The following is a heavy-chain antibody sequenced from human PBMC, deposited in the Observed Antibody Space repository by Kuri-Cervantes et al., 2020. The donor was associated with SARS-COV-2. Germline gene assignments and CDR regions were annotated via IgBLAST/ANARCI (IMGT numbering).Heavy chain of an antibody. CDR2: INHSGST. D-gene: IGHD1-26*01. CDR3: ARLGATKGSYYYGVDV. J-gene: IGHJ6*02. V-gene: IGHV4-34*01. Sequence: SETLSLTCAVYGGSFSDYYWTWIRQPPGKVLEWIGEINHSGSTNYNPFLKSRVTISVDTSKNQLSLRLSSVTAADTAVYYCARLGATKGSYYYGVDVWGQGTTVTVSS. CDR1: GGSFSDYY.